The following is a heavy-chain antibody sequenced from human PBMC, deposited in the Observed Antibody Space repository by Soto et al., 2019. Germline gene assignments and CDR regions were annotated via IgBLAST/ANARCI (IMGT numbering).Heavy chain of an antibody. Sequence: GGSLRLSCAASGFTFSSYGMHWVRQAPGKGLEWVAVISYDGSNKYYADSVKGRFTISRDNSKNTLYLQMNSLRAEDTAVYYCAKLIAVAEISDYWGQGTLVTVSS. D-gene: IGHD6-19*01. J-gene: IGHJ4*02. CDR2: ISYDGSNK. CDR1: GFTFSSYG. V-gene: IGHV3-30*18. CDR3: AKLIAVAEISDY.